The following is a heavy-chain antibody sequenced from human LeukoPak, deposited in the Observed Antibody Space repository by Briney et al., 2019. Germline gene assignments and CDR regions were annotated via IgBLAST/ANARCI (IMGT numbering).Heavy chain of an antibody. V-gene: IGHV3-53*01. Sequence: GGSLRLSCAASGFTVSSNYMSWVRQAPGKGLEWVSVIYSGGSTHCADSVKGRFTISRDNSKNTLYLQMNSLRAEDTAVYYCARAVAGNWFDPWGQGTLVTVSS. CDR2: IYSGGST. CDR3: ARAVAGNWFDP. J-gene: IGHJ5*02. CDR1: GFTVSSNY.